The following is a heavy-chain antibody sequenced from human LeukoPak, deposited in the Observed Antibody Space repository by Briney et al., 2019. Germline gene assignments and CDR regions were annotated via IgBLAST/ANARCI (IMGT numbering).Heavy chain of an antibody. V-gene: IGHV4-34*01. CDR3: ARLSHACGGDCKDC. CDR2: INHSGST. Sequence: SETLSLTCAVYGGSFSGYYWSWIRQPPGKGLEWIGEINHSGSTNYNPSLKSRVTISVDTTKTQFSLKLSSVTAAATAVYYFARLSHACGGDCKDCWRQGTLVAVPS. CDR1: GGSFSGYY. J-gene: IGHJ4*02. D-gene: IGHD2-21*02.